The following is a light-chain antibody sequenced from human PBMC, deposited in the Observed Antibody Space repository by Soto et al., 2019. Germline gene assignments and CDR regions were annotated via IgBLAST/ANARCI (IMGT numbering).Light chain of an antibody. CDR1: SSNIGAGYD. CDR3: QFFDSSLSGWL. Sequence: QSVLTQPPSVSGAPGQRVTISCTGSSSNIGAGYDVHWYQQLPGTAPKLLISGDTTRPSGVPDRFSGSKSGTSASLAITGLRAEDEADYYCQFFDSSLSGWLFGGGTKLAVL. CDR2: GDT. V-gene: IGLV1-40*01. J-gene: IGLJ3*02.